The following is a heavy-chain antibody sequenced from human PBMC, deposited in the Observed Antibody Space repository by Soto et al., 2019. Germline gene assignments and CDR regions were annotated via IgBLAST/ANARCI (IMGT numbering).Heavy chain of an antibody. CDR1: GYTFTSYG. V-gene: IGHV1-3*01. CDR3: ARGSSDWLPYFDY. J-gene: IGHJ4*02. D-gene: IGHD3-9*01. CDR2: INSANGNT. Sequence: ASVKVSCKASGYTFTSYGISWVRQAPGQRLEWMGWINSANGNTKYSQKFQGRATITRDTSASTAYMELSSLRSEDTAVYFCARGSSDWLPYFDYWGQGSLVTVSS.